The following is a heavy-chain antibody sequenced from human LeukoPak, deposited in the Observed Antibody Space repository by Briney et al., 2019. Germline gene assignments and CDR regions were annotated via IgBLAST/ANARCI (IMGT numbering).Heavy chain of an antibody. V-gene: IGHV4-39*02. CDR2: INYGGST. CDR1: GGSIISSSYY. J-gene: IGHJ6*02. CDR3: ATSTIGYYYGMDV. Sequence: SETLSLTCTVSGGSIISSSYYWGCIRQPPGKGLEWIGIINYGGSTFYNPSLKSRVNISVDTSKNHFSLNLTSVTAADTAVYYCATSTIGYYYGMDVWGQGTTVNVSS.